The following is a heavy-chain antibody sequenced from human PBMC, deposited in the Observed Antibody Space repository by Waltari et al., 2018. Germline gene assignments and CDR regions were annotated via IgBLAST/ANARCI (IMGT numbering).Heavy chain of an antibody. CDR2: IGRNANSYAT. CDR1: GFTFSGSA. Sequence: EVQLVESGGGLVQPGGSLKLSCAASGFTFSGSAMHWVRQASGKGLELVGRIGRNANSYATAYAASVKGRFTISRDDSKNTAYLQMSSLKTEDTAVYYCTTQTTAGSYWGQGTLVTVSS. D-gene: IGHD1-26*01. V-gene: IGHV3-73*01. J-gene: IGHJ4*02. CDR3: TTQTTAGSY.